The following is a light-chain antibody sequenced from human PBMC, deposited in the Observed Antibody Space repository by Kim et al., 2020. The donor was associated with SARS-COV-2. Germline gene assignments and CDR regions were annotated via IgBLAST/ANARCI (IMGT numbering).Light chain of an antibody. Sequence: SSELTQDPAVSVALGQTVRITCQGDSLRSYYATWYQQKPGQAPIPVIYGKNNRPSGIPDRFSGSSSGNTASLTITVTQAGDEADYYCNSRDSNDYVVFGG. CDR1: SLRSYY. V-gene: IGLV3-19*01. J-gene: IGLJ2*01. CDR3: NSRDSNDYVV. CDR2: GKN.